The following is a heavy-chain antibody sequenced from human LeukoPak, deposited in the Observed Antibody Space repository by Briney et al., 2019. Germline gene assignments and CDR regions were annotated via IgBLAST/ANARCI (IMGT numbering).Heavy chain of an antibody. CDR1: GYSISSGYY. J-gene: IGHJ6*03. CDR3: ARDGYYYDSSGYYYMDYYCMDV. V-gene: IGHV4-38-2*02. Sequence: PSETLSLTCAVSGYSISSGYYWGWIRQPPGKGLEWIGSIYHSGSTYYNPSLKSRVTMSVDTSKNQFSLKLSSVTAADTAVYYCARDGYYYDSSGYYYMDYYCMDVWGKGTTVTVSS. CDR2: IYHSGST. D-gene: IGHD3-22*01.